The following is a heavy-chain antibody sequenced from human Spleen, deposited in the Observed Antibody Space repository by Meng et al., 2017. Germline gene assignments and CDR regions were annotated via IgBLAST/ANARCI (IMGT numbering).Heavy chain of an antibody. D-gene: IGHD2-8*01. CDR1: GYTFTSYA. CDR3: ARGEGYCTNGVCSPGY. CDR2: INAGNGNA. V-gene: IGHV1-3*01. Sequence: QVQLVQSGAEGKKPGASVKVSCKASGYTFTSYAMHWVRQAPGQRLEWMGWINAGNGNAKYSQKFQGRVTITRDTSASTAHMELSSLRSEDTAVYYCARGEGYCTNGVCSPGYWGQGTLVTVSS. J-gene: IGHJ4*02.